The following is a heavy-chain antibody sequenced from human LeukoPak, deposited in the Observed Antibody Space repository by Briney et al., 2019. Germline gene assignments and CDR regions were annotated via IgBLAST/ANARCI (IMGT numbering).Heavy chain of an antibody. D-gene: IGHD1-26*01. CDR3: ARDTEGAELFDY. J-gene: IGHJ4*02. Sequence: GGSLRLSCAAFGFTFSSYSMNWVRQAPGKGLEWVSSISSSSSSIYYADSVKGRFTISRDNAKNSLYLQMNSLRAEDTAVYYCARDTEGAELFDYWGQGTLVTVSS. CDR2: ISSSSSSI. V-gene: IGHV3-21*01. CDR1: GFTFSSYS.